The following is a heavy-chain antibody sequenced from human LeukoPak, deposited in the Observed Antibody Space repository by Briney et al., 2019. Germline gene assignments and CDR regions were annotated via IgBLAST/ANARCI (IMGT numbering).Heavy chain of an antibody. D-gene: IGHD2-15*01. V-gene: IGHV3-7*01. Sequence: GGSLRLSCAASGFTFSNYWMTWVRQAPGKGLERVANIKQDESEKYYVDSVKGRFTVSRDNSKNSVYLQMNSLRAEDTVMYYCATPVGGVWSFDYWGQGTLVTVSS. CDR3: ATPVGGVWSFDY. CDR2: IKQDESEK. J-gene: IGHJ4*02. CDR1: GFTFSNYW.